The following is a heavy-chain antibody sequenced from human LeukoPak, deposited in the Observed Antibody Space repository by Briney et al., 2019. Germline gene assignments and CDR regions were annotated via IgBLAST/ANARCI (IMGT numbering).Heavy chain of an antibody. Sequence: SETLSLTCTVSGGSISSYYWSWIRQPPGKGLEWIGYIYYSGSTNYNPSLKSRVTISVDTSKNQFSLKLSSVTAADTAFYYCARASIDRYYMDVWGKGTTVTVSS. CDR3: ARASIDRYYMDV. CDR1: GGSISSYY. J-gene: IGHJ6*03. D-gene: IGHD1-14*01. V-gene: IGHV4-59*12. CDR2: IYYSGST.